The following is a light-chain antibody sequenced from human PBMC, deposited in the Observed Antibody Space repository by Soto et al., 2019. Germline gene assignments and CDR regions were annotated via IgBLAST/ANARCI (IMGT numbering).Light chain of an antibody. CDR1: QSVSGSY. V-gene: IGKV3-20*01. J-gene: IGKJ2*01. Sequence: EIVLTQSPGTLSLSPGERATLSCRASQSVSGSYLAWYQQKPGQAPRLLIYGASSRATGIPDRFSGSRSGTEFTLTISSLQSEDFAVYYCQQYYNWPPYTFGQGTKVDIK. CDR3: QQYYNWPPYT. CDR2: GAS.